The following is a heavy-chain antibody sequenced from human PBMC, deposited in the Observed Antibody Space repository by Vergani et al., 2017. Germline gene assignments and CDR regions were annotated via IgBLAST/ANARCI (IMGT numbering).Heavy chain of an antibody. Sequence: VQLVQSGAEVRKPGASVTVSCTASGYIFKNYYIHWLRQAPGQAFEWMGILNPTTGHTTSAQKFMGRVDMTRDPSTDTSTRTVQMTLSSLRSEDTAMYYCARDRHSSGWSHSLSHFDYWGQGTLVTVSS. D-gene: IGHD6-19*01. CDR3: ARDRHSSGWSHSLSHFDY. J-gene: IGHJ4*02. CDR2: LNPTTGHT. V-gene: IGHV1-46*02. CDR1: GYIFKNYY.